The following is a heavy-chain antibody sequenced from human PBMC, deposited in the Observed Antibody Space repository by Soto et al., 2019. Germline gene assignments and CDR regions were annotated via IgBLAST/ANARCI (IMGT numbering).Heavy chain of an antibody. J-gene: IGHJ4*02. CDR2: INPNSGDT. V-gene: IGHV1-2*02. CDR3: AVAGLPFEY. D-gene: IGHD6-19*01. Sequence: QVQLLQSGAEVKKPGASVKVSCKTSGYTFTGYYIHWVRQAPGQGLEWMALINPNSGDTNYGHKFQGRVTLTRDTSINTVYMEVTSLRFDDTAVYYCAVAGLPFEYWGQGTLVTFFS. CDR1: GYTFTGYY.